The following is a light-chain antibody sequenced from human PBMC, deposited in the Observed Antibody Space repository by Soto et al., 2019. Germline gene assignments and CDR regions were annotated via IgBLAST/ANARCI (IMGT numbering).Light chain of an antibody. J-gene: IGLJ2*01. CDR1: SRDVGSYNL. Sequence: QSVLTQPASVSGSPGQSITISCTGTSRDVGSYNLVSWYQLHPGKAPKLMIYEGSKRPSGVSNRFSGSKSGNTASLTISGLQAEDEADYYCCSYAGSSTYVVFGGGTKLTVL. CDR2: EGS. V-gene: IGLV2-23*01. CDR3: CSYAGSSTYVV.